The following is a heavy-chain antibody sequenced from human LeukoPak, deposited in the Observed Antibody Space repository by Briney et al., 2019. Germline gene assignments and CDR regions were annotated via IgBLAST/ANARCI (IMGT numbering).Heavy chain of an antibody. D-gene: IGHD3-22*01. J-gene: IGHJ3*02. V-gene: IGHV3-23*01. CDR3: AKGTGYCDSSGYDPFDI. Sequence: GGSLRLSCAASGFTFSSYVMSWVRQAPGKGLEWVSAISGGGGRTYYADSVKGRFTISRDNSKNTLYLQMNSLRAEDTAVYYCAKGTGYCDSSGYDPFDIWGQGTMVTVSS. CDR2: ISGGGGRT. CDR1: GFTFSSYV.